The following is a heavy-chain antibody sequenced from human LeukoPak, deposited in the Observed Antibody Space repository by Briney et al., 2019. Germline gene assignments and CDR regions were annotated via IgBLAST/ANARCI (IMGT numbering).Heavy chain of an antibody. D-gene: IGHD4-23*01. Sequence: GGSLRLSCAASGFTFSSYAMHWVRQAPGKGLEWVAVISYDGSNKYYADSVKGRFTISRDNSKNTLYLQMNSLRAEDTAVYYCARAPDYGGNSVTYYFDYWGQGTLVTVSS. CDR1: GFTFSSYA. CDR2: ISYDGSNK. J-gene: IGHJ4*02. CDR3: ARAPDYGGNSVTYYFDY. V-gene: IGHV3-30*04.